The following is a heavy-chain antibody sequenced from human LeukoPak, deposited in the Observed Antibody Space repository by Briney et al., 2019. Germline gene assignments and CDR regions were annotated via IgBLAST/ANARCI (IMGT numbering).Heavy chain of an antibody. Sequence: SEALSLTCAVYGGSFSGYYWSWIRQPPGKGLEWIGEINHSGSTNYNPSLKSRVTISVDTSKNQFSLKLSSVTAADTAVYYCARSCSGGSCYSNAFDIWGQGTMVTVSS. J-gene: IGHJ3*02. CDR3: ARSCSGGSCYSNAFDI. D-gene: IGHD2-15*01. V-gene: IGHV4-34*01. CDR2: INHSGST. CDR1: GGSFSGYY.